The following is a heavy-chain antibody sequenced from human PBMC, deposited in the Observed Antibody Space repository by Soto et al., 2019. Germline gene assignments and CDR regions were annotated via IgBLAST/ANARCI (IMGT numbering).Heavy chain of an antibody. CDR3: ARDGRIRRPDWYFDL. J-gene: IGHJ2*01. Sequence: EVQLVESGGGLVQPGGSLRLSCAASGLTFSSYEMNWVRQAPGKGLEWVLYISRSGSTIYYADSVKGRVTISRDNAKNSLYLQMNSLRAEDTAVYYCARDGRIRRPDWYFDLWGRGTLVTVSS. CDR2: ISRSGSTI. D-gene: IGHD2-15*01. V-gene: IGHV3-48*03. CDR1: GLTFSSYE.